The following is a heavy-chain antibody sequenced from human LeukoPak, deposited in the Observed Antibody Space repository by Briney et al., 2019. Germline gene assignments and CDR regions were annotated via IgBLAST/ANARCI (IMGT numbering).Heavy chain of an antibody. Sequence: GGSLRLSCAASGFTFSSYSMNWVRQAPGKGLEWVSSISSSSSYIYYADSVKGRFTISRDNAKNSLYLQMNSLRAEDTAVYYCARSSIAAAYYYYGMDVWGQGTTVTVSS. CDR2: ISSSSSYI. V-gene: IGHV3-21*01. CDR3: ARSSIAAAYYYYGMDV. D-gene: IGHD6-25*01. CDR1: GFTFSSYS. J-gene: IGHJ6*02.